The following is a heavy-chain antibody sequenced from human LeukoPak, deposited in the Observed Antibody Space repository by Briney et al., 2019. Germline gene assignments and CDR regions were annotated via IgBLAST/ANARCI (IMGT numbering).Heavy chain of an antibody. D-gene: IGHD5-18*01. CDR1: GFTFSSYS. J-gene: IGHJ4*02. V-gene: IGHV3-48*04. CDR3: ARGLIHQEDY. CDR2: ISSSSSTI. Sequence: PGRSLRLSCAASGFTFSSYSMNWVRQAPRKGLEWVSYISSSSSTIYYADSVKGRFTISRDNAKNTLYLQMNSLRAEDTAVYYCARGLIHQEDYWGQGTLVTVSS.